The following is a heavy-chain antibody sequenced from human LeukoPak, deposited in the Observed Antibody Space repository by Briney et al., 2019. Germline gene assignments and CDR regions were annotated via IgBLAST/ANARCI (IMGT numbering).Heavy chain of an antibody. CDR1: GYTFTSYY. CDR3: ARDLPYSSSRGSYFDY. J-gene: IGHJ4*02. Sequence: ASVKVSCKASGYTFTSYYIHWVRQAPGQGLEWMGTINPSGGSTKYAQKFQGRVTMTRDTSTSTVYMELSSLRSEDTAVYYCARDLPYSSSRGSYFDYWGQGTLVTVSS. V-gene: IGHV1-46*01. CDR2: INPSGGST. D-gene: IGHD6-13*01.